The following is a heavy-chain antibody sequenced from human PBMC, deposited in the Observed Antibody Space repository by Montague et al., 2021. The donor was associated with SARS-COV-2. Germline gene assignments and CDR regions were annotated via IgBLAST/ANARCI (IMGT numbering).Heavy chain of an antibody. Sequence: SLRLSCAASGFTFSSYGMHWFRQAPGKGLEWVAIIWYDGGKNYYADSVKGRFTISRDNSKNTLYLQMNTLRAEDTAVYYCARGSSSGSDWYYYYGMDVWGQGTTVTVSS. V-gene: IGHV3-33*01. CDR2: IWYDGGKN. J-gene: IGHJ6*02. CDR1: GFTFSSYG. D-gene: IGHD6-13*01. CDR3: ARGSSSGSDWYYYYGMDV.